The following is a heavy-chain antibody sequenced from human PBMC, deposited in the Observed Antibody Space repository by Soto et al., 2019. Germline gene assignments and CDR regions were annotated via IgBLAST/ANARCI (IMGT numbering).Heavy chain of an antibody. Sequence: GGSLRLSCAASGFTFNSYAMSWVRQAPGKGLEWVSSVSAGGDMTYYSDSVKGRFTISRDNSNNALFLQMNSLRIEDTALYYCARGDRGGSGSPASYYCSGLDVWGQGTTVTVSS. D-gene: IGHD3-10*01. J-gene: IGHJ6*02. CDR2: VSAGGDMT. CDR3: ARGDRGGSGSPASYYCSGLDV. V-gene: IGHV3-23*01. CDR1: GFTFNSYA.